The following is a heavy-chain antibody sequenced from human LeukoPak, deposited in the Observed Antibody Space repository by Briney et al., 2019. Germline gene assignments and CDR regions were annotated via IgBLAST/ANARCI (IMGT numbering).Heavy chain of an antibody. D-gene: IGHD3-22*01. CDR2: ISGSGGST. CDR3: AKDAYYYDSSGYYFHYYGMDV. CDR1: GFTFSSYA. J-gene: IGHJ6*02. Sequence: GGSLRLSCAASGFTFSSYAMSWVRQARGKGLEWVSAISGSGGSTYYADSVTGRFTISRDNSKNTLYLQMNSLRAEDTAVYYCAKDAYYYDSSGYYFHYYGMDVWGQGTTVTVSS. V-gene: IGHV3-23*01.